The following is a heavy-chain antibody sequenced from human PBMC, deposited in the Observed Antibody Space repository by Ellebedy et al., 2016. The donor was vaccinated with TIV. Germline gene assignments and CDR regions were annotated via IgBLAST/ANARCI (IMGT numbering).Heavy chain of an antibody. J-gene: IGHJ3*02. V-gene: IGHV4-4*07. CDR1: GGSINNRY. CDR3: ARWFDASDNDAFDI. Sequence: MPSETLSLTCTVSGGSINNRYWSWIRQAAGKGLEWIGRIYSSGTTNYNPSLNSRVTMSVDTSKNQFSLRLTSVTAADTAIYYCARWFDASDNDAFDIWGQGRVVIVSS. CDR2: IYSSGTT. D-gene: IGHD2-2*01.